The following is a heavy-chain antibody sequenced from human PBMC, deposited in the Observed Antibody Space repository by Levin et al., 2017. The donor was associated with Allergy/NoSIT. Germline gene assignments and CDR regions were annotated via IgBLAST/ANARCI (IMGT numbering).Heavy chain of an antibody. J-gene: IGHJ4*02. CDR1: GGSISHSY. CDR3: AGGAAGGLFDY. CDR2: IYYSGST. D-gene: IGHD3-10*01. V-gene: IGHV4-59*01. Sequence: SQTLSLTCTVSGGSISHSYWSWIRQPPGKGLEWIGYIYYSGSTYYNPSLKSRVTISVDTSKNQFSLNLSPVTAADTAVYYCAGGAAGGLFDYWGQGTLVPVSS.